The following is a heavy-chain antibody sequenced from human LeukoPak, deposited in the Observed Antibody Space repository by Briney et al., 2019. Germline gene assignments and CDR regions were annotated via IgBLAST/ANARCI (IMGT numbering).Heavy chain of an antibody. CDR1: GFTFSSYA. J-gene: IGHJ4*02. CDR3: VKSASAGWYTFDY. V-gene: IGHV3-23*01. CDR2: ISGSGGST. D-gene: IGHD6-19*01. Sequence: GGSLRLSCAASGFTFSSYAMSWVRQAPGKGLEWVSAISGSGGSTYYADSVKGRFTIPRDNSKNTLSLQMSSLRAEDTAVYYCVKSASAGWYTFDYWGQGTLVTVSS.